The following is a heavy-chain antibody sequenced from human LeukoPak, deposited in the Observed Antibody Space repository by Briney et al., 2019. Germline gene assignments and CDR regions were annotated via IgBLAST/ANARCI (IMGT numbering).Heavy chain of an antibody. D-gene: IGHD3-10*01. J-gene: IGHJ4*02. Sequence: SETLSLTCTVSGGSISSYYWSWIRQPPGKGLEWVGYIFSSGYTKYNPSLESRVTISVDTSKNQFSLKLSSVSAADTAVYYCARRSGGGYYFDYWGQGTLVTVSS. CDR2: IFSSGYT. V-gene: IGHV4-59*08. CDR1: GGSISSYY. CDR3: ARRSGGGYYFDY.